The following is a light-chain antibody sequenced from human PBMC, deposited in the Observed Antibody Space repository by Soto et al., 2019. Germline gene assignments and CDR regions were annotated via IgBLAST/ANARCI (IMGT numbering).Light chain of an antibody. CDR1: QSVGTNF. CDR2: AAS. V-gene: IGKV3-20*01. CDR3: QQYSSSSYT. Sequence: EIVLTQSPGTLSLSPGERATLSCRASQSVGTNFLNWYQHKPGQAPRLVIFAASRRATGIPDRFSGSGSGTDFTLTISRLEPEDFAVYYCQQYSSSSYTFGQGTKLEIK. J-gene: IGKJ2*01.